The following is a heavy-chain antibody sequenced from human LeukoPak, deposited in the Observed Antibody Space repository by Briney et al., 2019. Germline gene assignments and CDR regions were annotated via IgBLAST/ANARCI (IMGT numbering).Heavy chain of an antibody. CDR3: ARVGKLGHFDY. J-gene: IGHJ4*02. CDR1: GDSVSSDSAS. V-gene: IGHV6-1*01. Sequence: SQTLSLTCAISGDSVSSDSASWNWIRPSPSRGLEWLGRTYYRSKWYHNFAVSVKSRITINPDTSKNQLSLQLNSVTPEDTAVYYCARVGKLGHFDYWGQGTLVTVSS. D-gene: IGHD7-27*01. CDR2: TYYRSKWYH.